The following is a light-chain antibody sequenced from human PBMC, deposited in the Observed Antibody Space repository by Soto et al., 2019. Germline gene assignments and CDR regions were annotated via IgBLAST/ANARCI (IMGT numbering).Light chain of an antibody. Sequence: EIVLTQSPATLSLSPGERATLSCRASQSVSTYLAWYQQKPGQAPRLLIYDTSTRTTGLPARFSGSGSGTDFTLTISSLEPEDFAVYYCQQRSDWLVTFGQGTKVEIK. CDR2: DTS. J-gene: IGKJ1*01. CDR1: QSVSTY. V-gene: IGKV3-11*01. CDR3: QQRSDWLVT.